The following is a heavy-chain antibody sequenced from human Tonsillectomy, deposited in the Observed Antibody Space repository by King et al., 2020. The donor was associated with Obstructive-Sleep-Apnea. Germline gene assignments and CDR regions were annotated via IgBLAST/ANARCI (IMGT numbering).Heavy chain of an antibody. CDR2: IKQDGSEK. CDR1: GFTFSSYW. CDR3: ARGFGGGHA. Sequence: VQLVESGGGLVQPGGSLRLSCAASGFTFSSYWMSWVRQAPGKGLEWVANIKQDGSEKYYVDSVKGRFTISRDNAKNSLYLHMNRLGAEDTAVYYCARGFGGGHAWGQGTLVTVSS. D-gene: IGHD3-10*01. J-gene: IGHJ4*02. V-gene: IGHV3-7*01.